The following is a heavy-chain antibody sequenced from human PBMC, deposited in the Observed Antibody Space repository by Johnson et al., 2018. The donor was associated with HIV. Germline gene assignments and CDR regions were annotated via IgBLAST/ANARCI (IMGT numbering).Heavy chain of an antibody. J-gene: IGHJ3*02. Sequence: QVQLVESGGGWVKPGGSLILSCAASGFTFSDSYMNWIRQAPGKGLEWVSYISGSDGAIWYADSVKGRFTVSRDNAKNSFYLQMNSLRAEDTAVYYCARSVNAGRPFDIWGQGTLVTVSS. CDR1: GFTFSDSY. CDR2: ISGSDGAI. D-gene: IGHD2-8*01. V-gene: IGHV3-11*04. CDR3: ARSVNAGRPFDI.